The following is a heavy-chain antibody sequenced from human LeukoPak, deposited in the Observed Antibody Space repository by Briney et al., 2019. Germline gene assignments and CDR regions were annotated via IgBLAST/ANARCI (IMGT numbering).Heavy chain of an antibody. CDR3: ARGRMGAAIDY. Sequence: SETLSLTCAVSGDSISSSNWWSWVRQPPGKGLEWIGEIYHSGSSNYNPSLKSRVTMSLDRSRNQFSLKLTSVTAADTAVYYCARGRMGAAIDYWGQGTLVTVSS. D-gene: IGHD1-26*01. V-gene: IGHV4-4*02. J-gene: IGHJ4*02. CDR2: IYHSGSS. CDR1: GDSISSSNW.